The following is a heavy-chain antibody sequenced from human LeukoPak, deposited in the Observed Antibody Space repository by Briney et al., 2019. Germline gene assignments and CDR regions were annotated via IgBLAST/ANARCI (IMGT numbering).Heavy chain of an antibody. CDR2: ISGSGGSA. J-gene: IGHJ4*02. Sequence: GGSLRLSCAASGFTFSSYAMSWVRQAPGKGLEWVSAISGSGGSANYADYVKGRFTISRDNSKNTLYPQMNSLRAEDTAVYYCAKPPGRTYYYDSSGYYYDYWGQGTLVTVSS. V-gene: IGHV3-23*01. D-gene: IGHD3-22*01. CDR1: GFTFSSYA. CDR3: AKPPGRTYYYDSSGYYYDY.